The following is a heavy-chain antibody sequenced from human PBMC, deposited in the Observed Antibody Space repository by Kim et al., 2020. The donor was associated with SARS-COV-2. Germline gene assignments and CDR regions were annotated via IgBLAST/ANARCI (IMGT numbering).Heavy chain of an antibody. Sequence: SETLSLTCTVSGGSISSHYWNWIRQPPGKGLEWIGYIYYSGSTNYNPSLKSRVTISVETSKNQFSLRLSSVTAADTAVYYCARHEGSSSSGGVGYYYYYGMDVWGQGTTVTVSS. CDR2: IYYSGST. CDR3: ARHEGSSSSGGVGYYYYYGMDV. J-gene: IGHJ6*02. V-gene: IGHV4-59*08. CDR1: GGSISSHY. D-gene: IGHD6-6*01.